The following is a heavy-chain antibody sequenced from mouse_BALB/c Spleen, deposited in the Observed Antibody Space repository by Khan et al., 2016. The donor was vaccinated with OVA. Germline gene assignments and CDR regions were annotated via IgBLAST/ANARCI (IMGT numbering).Heavy chain of an antibody. CDR2: ISYSGST. V-gene: IGHV3-8*02. CDR3: ARYDYDYDGAFAY. CDR1: GDSITSGY. Sequence: EVQLQESGPSLVKPSQTLSLTCSVTGDSITSGYWNWIRKFPGNKLEYMGYISYSGSTYYNPSLKSRISITRDTSKNQYYLQLNSVTTEETATYYCARYDYDYDGAFAYWGQGTLVTVSA. D-gene: IGHD2-4*01. J-gene: IGHJ3*01.